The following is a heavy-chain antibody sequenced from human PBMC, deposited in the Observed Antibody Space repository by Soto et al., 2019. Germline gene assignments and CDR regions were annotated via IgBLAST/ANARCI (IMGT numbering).Heavy chain of an antibody. D-gene: IGHD3-16*01. V-gene: IGHV3-11*03. J-gene: IGHJ4*02. CDR2: IVSSSSYT. CDR1: GFTFSDYY. CDR3: AISQDRGGRTTFIY. Sequence: GSLRLSCAASGFTFSDYYMSWIRQAPGKGLEWVSYIVSSSSYTNYADSVKGRFTISRDNAKNSLYLEMNSLRAEDTALYYCAISQDRGGRTTFIYWGQGTQVTVSS.